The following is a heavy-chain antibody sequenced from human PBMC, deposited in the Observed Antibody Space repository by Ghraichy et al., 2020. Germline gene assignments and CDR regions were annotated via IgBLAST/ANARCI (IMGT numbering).Heavy chain of an antibody. CDR1: GGSISSSSGYH. J-gene: IGHJ5*02. D-gene: IGHD3-10*01. Sequence: SETLSLTCSVSGGSISSSSGYHWGWIRQPPGKGLEWIGSIYYSGSTYYNQSLKSRVTISVDTSKNQFSLKLSSVTAADTAIYYCARTYYYGSGSSNWFDPWGQGTLVSVSS. CDR3: ARTYYYGSGSSNWFDP. V-gene: IGHV4-39*01. CDR2: IYYSGST.